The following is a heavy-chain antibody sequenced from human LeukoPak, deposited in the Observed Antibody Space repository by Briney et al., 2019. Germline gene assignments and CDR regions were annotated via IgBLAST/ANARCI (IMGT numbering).Heavy chain of an antibody. CDR2: IYYSGST. V-gene: IGHV4-39*07. J-gene: IGHJ4*02. D-gene: IGHD6-13*01. CDR1: GGSISSSSYF. CDR3: ARGGGNSWYYFDY. Sequence: SETLSLTCTVSGGSISSSSYFWGWIRQPPGKGLEWIGGIYYSGSTYYNPSLKSRVTISVDTSKNQFSLKLSSVTAADTAVYYCARGGGNSWYYFDYWGQGTLVTVSS.